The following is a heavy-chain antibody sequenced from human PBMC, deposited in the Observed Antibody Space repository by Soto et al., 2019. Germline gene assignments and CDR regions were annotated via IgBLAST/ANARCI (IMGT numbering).Heavy chain of an antibody. CDR3: ARGEYLLRDRGGAIDP. Sequence: ASVKVSCKAFGYNFHGYFLHWVRQAPGQGLEWMGWINPNTGVTNFAQKFQGRVTMTRDRSISTAYMEMSRLRSDDTAVYYCARGEYLLRDRGGAIDPSGQGTLVTVS. D-gene: IGHD2-2*01. CDR2: INPNTGVT. V-gene: IGHV1-2*02. CDR1: GYNFHGYF. J-gene: IGHJ5*02.